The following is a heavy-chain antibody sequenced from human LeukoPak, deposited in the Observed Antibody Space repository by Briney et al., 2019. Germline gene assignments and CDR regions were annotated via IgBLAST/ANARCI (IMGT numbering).Heavy chain of an antibody. CDR3: VRRHDY. CDR1: GFDVNDNF. Sequence: GGSLRLSCVASGFDVNDNFMIWVRQAPGQGLEWISIIYASGGAYHAESVKGRFSAFRDTSKNTVFLQMNNLRAGDTAMYYCVRRHDYWGQGTLVTVSS. J-gene: IGHJ4*02. V-gene: IGHV3-53*01. CDR2: IYASGGA.